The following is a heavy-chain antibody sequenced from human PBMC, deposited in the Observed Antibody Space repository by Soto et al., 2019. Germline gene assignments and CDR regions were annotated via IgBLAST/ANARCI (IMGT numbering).Heavy chain of an antibody. Sequence: PGGSLRLSCGASGFTFSTYAMSWVRQAPGKGLEWVSALTPSGGERFYADSVKGRFTISRDNSMNALYLQMNSLRIEDTAVYYCAHPRGYGVFDAYNIWGQGTMVTVSS. CDR3: AHPRGYGVFDAYNI. D-gene: IGHD4-17*01. J-gene: IGHJ3*02. CDR2: LTPSGGER. CDR1: GFTFSTYA. V-gene: IGHV3-23*01.